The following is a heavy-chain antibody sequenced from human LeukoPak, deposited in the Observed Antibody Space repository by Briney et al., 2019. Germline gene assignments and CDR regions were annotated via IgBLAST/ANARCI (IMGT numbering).Heavy chain of an antibody. CDR1: GFTFSDYY. CDR3: AREDGYSSSWYSDC. CDR2: ISSTSIYT. Sequence: GGSLRLSCAASGFTFSDYYMSWIRQAPGKGLEWVSDISSTSIYTNYADSVKGRFTISRDNAKNSLYLQMNSLRAEDTAVYYCAREDGYSSSWYSDCWGQGTLVTVSS. V-gene: IGHV3-11*05. J-gene: IGHJ4*02. D-gene: IGHD6-13*01.